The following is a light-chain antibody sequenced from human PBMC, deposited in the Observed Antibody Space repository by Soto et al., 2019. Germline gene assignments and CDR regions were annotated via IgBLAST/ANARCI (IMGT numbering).Light chain of an antibody. CDR2: AAS. Sequence: DFQMTQSPSSLSASVGDRVTITCRASQGISRYLAWYQQKPGKVPKLLISAASTLQSGVPSRFSGSGSGTDFTLTISSLQPEDVATYYCQRYNRAPRTFGQGTKVDLK. CDR1: QGISRY. V-gene: IGKV1-27*01. J-gene: IGKJ1*01. CDR3: QRYNRAPRT.